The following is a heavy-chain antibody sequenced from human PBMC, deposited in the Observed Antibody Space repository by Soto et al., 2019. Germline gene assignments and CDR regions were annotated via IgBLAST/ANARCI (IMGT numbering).Heavy chain of an antibody. J-gene: IGHJ5*02. CDR2: ISGSGGST. V-gene: IGHV3-23*01. CDR3: AKSTARELLNWLDP. CDR1: GFTFSSYA. Sequence: GGSLRLSCAASGFTFSSYAMSWVRQAPGKGLEWVSAISGSGGSTYYADSVKGRFTISRDNSKNTLYLQMNSLRAEDTAVYYCAKSTARELLNWLDPWGQGTMVTVSS. D-gene: IGHD1-26*01.